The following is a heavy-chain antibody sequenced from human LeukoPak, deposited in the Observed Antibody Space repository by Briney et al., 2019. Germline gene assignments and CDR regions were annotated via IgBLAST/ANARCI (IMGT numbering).Heavy chain of an antibody. D-gene: IGHD4-11*01. J-gene: IGHJ4*02. CDR3: ARLYSNNYFDY. CDR2: IYYSGST. CDR1: GGSISSYY. V-gene: IGHV4-59*01. Sequence: SETLSLTCTVSGGSISSYYWSWIRQPPGKGLEWIGYIYYSGSTNYNPSLKSRVTISVDTSKNQFSLKLSSVTAADTAVYYCARLYSNNYFDYWGQGTLVTVSS.